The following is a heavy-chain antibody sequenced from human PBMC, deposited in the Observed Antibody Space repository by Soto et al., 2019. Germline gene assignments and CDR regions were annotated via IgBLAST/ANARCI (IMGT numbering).Heavy chain of an antibody. CDR1: GFTFISYG. Sequence: PGGSLRLSCAASGFTFISYGMHWVRQAPGKGLEWVAVISYDGSNKYYADSVKGRFTISRDNSKNTLYLQMNSLRAEDTAVYYCAKDLGYCSGGSCYLFDYWGQGTLVTVSS. V-gene: IGHV3-30*18. D-gene: IGHD2-15*01. CDR2: ISYDGSNK. CDR3: AKDLGYCSGGSCYLFDY. J-gene: IGHJ4*02.